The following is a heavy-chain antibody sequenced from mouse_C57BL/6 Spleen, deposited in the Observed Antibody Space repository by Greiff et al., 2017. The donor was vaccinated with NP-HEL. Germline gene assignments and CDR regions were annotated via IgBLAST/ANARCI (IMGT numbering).Heavy chain of an antibody. V-gene: IGHV1-69*01. J-gene: IGHJ2*01. CDR3: ARPHNYYDYEHYFDY. D-gene: IGHD2-4*01. CDR2: IDPSDSYT. CDR1: GYTFTSYW. Sequence: QVQLQQPGAELVMPGASVKLSCKASGYTFTSYWMHWVKQRPGQGLEWIGEIDPSDSYTNYNQKFKGKSTLTVDKSSSTAYMQLSSLTSEDSAVYYCARPHNYYDYEHYFDYWGQGTTLTVSS.